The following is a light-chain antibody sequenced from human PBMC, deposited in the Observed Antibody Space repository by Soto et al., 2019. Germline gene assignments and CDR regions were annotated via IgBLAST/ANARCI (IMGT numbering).Light chain of an antibody. CDR3: QHNNTYPGT. CDR1: QSISSW. Sequence: DIQMTQSPATLSASVGDRVTITCRASQSISSWLAWYQQKPGKVPKLLIDDASSLESGVPSRFSGSGSGTKFPLTISSLQPDYFATYYGQHNNTYPGTFGKGTRV. CDR2: DAS. J-gene: IGKJ1*01. V-gene: IGKV1-5*01.